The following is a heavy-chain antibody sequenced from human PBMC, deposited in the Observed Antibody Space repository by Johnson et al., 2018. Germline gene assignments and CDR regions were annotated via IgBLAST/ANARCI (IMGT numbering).Heavy chain of an antibody. Sequence: QVQLQESGPGLVKXSQTXSLXCTVSGGSVTSSDSYWSWIRQPPGRGLEWIGYIYYSGNAYYNPPLNSRVTIAVDTSKNQFSLKLSSVTAADTAVYHCATMPGNDPFDIWGQGTMVTVSS. CDR3: ATMPGNDPFDI. CDR2: IYYSGNA. J-gene: IGHJ3*02. D-gene: IGHD2-2*01. V-gene: IGHV4-30-4*01. CDR1: GGSVTSSDSY.